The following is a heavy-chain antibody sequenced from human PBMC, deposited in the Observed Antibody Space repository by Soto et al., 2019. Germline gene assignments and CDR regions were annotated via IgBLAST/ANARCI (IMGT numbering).Heavy chain of an antibody. CDR3: ARERYYYGSGDY. Sequence: GGSLRLSCAASGFTFSSYWMSWVRQAPGKGLEWVANIKEDGSEKNYVDSVKGQFTISRDNAKNSLYLQMNSLRAEDTAVYYCARERYYYGSGDYRGQGTLVTVSS. V-gene: IGHV3-7*01. D-gene: IGHD3-10*01. CDR1: GFTFSSYW. CDR2: IKEDGSEK. J-gene: IGHJ4*02.